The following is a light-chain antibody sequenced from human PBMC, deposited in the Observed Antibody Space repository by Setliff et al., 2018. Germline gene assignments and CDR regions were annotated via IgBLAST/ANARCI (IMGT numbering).Light chain of an antibody. V-gene: IGLV2-14*01. CDR3: CSYTGTSTPYV. CDR1: GSDVGAYKF. J-gene: IGLJ1*01. Sequence: QSVLTQPASVSGSPGQSIAVSCTGSGSDVGAYKFVSWYQQRPGKAPRLMIYDVSNRPSGVSDRFSGSKSGNTASLTNSGLQAEDEADYYCCSYTGTSTPYVFGTGTKVTV. CDR2: DVS.